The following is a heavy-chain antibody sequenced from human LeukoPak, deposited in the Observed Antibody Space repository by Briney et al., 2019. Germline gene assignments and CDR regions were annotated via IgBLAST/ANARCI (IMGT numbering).Heavy chain of an antibody. CDR2: IIPIFGTA. J-gene: IGHJ5*02. CDR1: GGTFSSYA. V-gene: IGHV1-69*05. CDR3: ARVNEYCSGGSCYEDWFDP. D-gene: IGHD2-15*01. Sequence: SVKVSCKASGGTFSSYAISWVRQAPGQGLEWMGGIIPIFGTANYAQKFQGRVTVTTDESTSTAYMELSSLRSEDTAVYYCARVNEYCSGGSCYEDWFDPWGQGTLVTVSS.